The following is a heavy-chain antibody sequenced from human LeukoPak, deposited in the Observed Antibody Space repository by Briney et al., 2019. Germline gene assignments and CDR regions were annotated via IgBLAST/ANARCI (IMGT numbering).Heavy chain of an antibody. D-gene: IGHD2-15*01. CDR3: ALRGLYCSASTCGGALHI. CDR2: IYTSGST. Sequence: SETLSLTCTVSGGSISSYYWSWIRQPAGKGLEWIGRIYTSGSTNYNPSLKSRVTMSVDTSKGQLSLKLTSVTAADTAVYYCALRGLYCSASTCGGALHIWGQGTMVTVSS. V-gene: IGHV4-4*07. CDR1: GGSISSYY. J-gene: IGHJ3*02.